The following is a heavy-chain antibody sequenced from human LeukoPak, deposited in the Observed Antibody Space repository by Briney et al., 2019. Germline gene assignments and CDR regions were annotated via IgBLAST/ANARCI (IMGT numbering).Heavy chain of an antibody. CDR1: GFIFSSYS. J-gene: IGHJ4*01. D-gene: IGHD3-22*01. CDR2: ISSGSSTI. V-gene: IGHV3-48*04. Sequence: GGSLRLSCAASGFIFSSYSMNWVRQAPGKGLEWVSYISSGSSTIYYADSVKGRFTISRDNSKNTVFLQMNSLRFEDTALYFCARRWDSSGPIDYWGQGTLVSVSS. CDR3: ARRWDSSGPIDY.